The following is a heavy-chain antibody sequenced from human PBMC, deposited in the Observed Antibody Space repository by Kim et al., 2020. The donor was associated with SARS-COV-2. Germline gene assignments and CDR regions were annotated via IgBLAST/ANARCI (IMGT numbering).Heavy chain of an antibody. CDR2: ISYDGSNK. J-gene: IGHJ6*02. CDR3: AKELPPGYSRGWSYYYYGMDV. V-gene: IGHV3-30*18. D-gene: IGHD6-19*01. Sequence: GGSLRLSCAASGFTFSSYGMHWVRQAPGKGLEWVAVISYDGSNKNYADSVKGRLTISRDNSKNTLYLQMNSLRAEDTAVYYCAKELPPGYSRGWSYYYYGMDVWGQGTTVTVSS. CDR1: GFTFSSYG.